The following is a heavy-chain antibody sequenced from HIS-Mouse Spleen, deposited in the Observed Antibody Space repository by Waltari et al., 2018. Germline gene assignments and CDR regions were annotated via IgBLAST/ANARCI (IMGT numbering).Heavy chain of an antibody. V-gene: IGHV4-34*01. Sequence: QVQLQQWGAGLLKPSETLSLTCAVYGGSFSGYYWSWIRQPPGKGLEWIGEINHSGSTNYNPSLKGRVTISVDPSKNQFSLKLSSVTAAETAVYYCARGRGYDYVWGSYRYTGYYFDYWGQGTLVTVSS. CDR1: GGSFSGYY. D-gene: IGHD3-16*02. CDR2: INHSGST. CDR3: ARGRGYDYVWGSYRYTGYYFDY. J-gene: IGHJ4*02.